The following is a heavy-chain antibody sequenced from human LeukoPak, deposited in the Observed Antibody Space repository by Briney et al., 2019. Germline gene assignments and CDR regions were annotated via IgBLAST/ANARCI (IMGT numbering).Heavy chain of an antibody. J-gene: IGHJ4*02. CDR3: ARRSRQGSGSWNFGH. V-gene: IGHV4-39*01. Sequence: SETLSLTCTVSGASISSSSYYWGWIRQPPGKGLEWIGTIYYSGSTYYKPSLNSRVTISVDTSRNQFSLKLSSVTAADTAVYYCARRSRQGSGSWNFGHWGQGTLVTVSS. D-gene: IGHD3-10*01. CDR2: IYYSGST. CDR1: GASISSSSYY.